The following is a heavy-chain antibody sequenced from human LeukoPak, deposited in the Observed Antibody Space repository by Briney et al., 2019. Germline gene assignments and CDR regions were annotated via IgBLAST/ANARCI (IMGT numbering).Heavy chain of an antibody. D-gene: IGHD3-3*01. J-gene: IGHJ4*02. CDR3: ARGRGFLTIFGVVRTYFDY. CDR2: IIPIFGTA. CDR1: GGTFSSYA. Sequence: ASVKVSCKASGGTFSSYAISRVRQAPGQGLEWMGGIIPIFGTANYAQKFQGRVTITADESTSTAYMELSSLRSEDTAVYYCARGRGFLTIFGVVRTYFDYWGQGTLVTVSS. V-gene: IGHV1-69*01.